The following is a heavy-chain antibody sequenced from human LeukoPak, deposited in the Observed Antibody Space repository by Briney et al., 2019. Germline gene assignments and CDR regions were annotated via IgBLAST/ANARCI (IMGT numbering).Heavy chain of an antibody. CDR1: GYTFTDYY. CDR3: ARVSPSTLNWFDP. CDR2: INPSSGGT. V-gene: IGHV1-2*02. D-gene: IGHD2/OR15-2a*01. Sequence: ASVKVSCKASGYTFTDYYMHWVRQAPGQGLEWMGWINPSSGGTNYAQKFQGRVTATRDTSISTAYMELSRLRSDDTAVYYCARVSPSTLNWFDPWGQGTLVTVSS. J-gene: IGHJ5*02.